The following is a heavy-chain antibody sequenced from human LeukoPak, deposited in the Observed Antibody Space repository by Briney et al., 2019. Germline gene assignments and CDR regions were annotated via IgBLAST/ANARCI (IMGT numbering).Heavy chain of an antibody. CDR1: GGSISSVDYY. Sequence: SQTLSLTCTVSGGSISSVDYYWSWIRQPPGKGLEWIGYIYYSGTTYYNPSLKSRVTISVDTSKKQFSLRLSSVTAADTAVFYCARGKSTVTNHAFDIWGHGTMVTVSS. J-gene: IGHJ3*02. D-gene: IGHD4-17*01. CDR2: IYYSGTT. V-gene: IGHV4-30-4*01. CDR3: ARGKSTVTNHAFDI.